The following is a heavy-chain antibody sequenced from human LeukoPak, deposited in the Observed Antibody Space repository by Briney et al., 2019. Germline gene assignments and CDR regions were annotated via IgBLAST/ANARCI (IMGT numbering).Heavy chain of an antibody. J-gene: IGHJ4*02. CDR2: IYSGGTP. Sequence: GGSLRLSCAASGFTVSRYYMSWVRQAPGKGLEWVSVIYSGGTPFYPDPVKGRFTISRGISKNTVYLQMNSLRAEDTAVYYCASTRDYGGNFYYFEYWGQGTLVTVSS. V-gene: IGHV3-66*01. CDR3: ASTRDYGGNFYYFEY. CDR1: GFTVSRYY. D-gene: IGHD4-23*01.